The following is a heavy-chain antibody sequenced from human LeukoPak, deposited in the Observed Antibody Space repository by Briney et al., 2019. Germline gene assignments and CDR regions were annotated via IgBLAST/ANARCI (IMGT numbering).Heavy chain of an antibody. V-gene: IGHV3-21*01. CDR2: IGSSGGGI. CDR3: ARDRIYTNYYFDS. CDR1: GFTFSTYT. J-gene: IGHJ4*02. D-gene: IGHD4-11*01. Sequence: GGSLRLSCAASGFTFSTYTMYWVRHPPGKGLEWVSIIGSSGGGIHYADSVKGRFTISRDNAKNSLYLQMNSLRADDTGVYYCARDRIYTNYYFDSWGLGTLVTVSS.